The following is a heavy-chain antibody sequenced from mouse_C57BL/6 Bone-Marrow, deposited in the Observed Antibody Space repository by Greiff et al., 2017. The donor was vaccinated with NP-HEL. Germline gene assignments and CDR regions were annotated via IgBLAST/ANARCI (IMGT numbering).Heavy chain of an antibody. CDR2: IYPGDGDT. CDR3: ARGDYGSSRFGYAMGY. Sequence: QVQLQQPGAELVKPGASVKISCKASGYAFSSYWMNWVKERPGQGLEWIGQIYPGDGDTKYNGKFKGKATLTADKSSSTAYMQVSSLTSEDSAVYFCARGDYGSSRFGYAMGYWCQGTAVIVS. V-gene: IGHV1-80*01. CDR1: GYAFSSYW. D-gene: IGHD1-1*01. J-gene: IGHJ4*01.